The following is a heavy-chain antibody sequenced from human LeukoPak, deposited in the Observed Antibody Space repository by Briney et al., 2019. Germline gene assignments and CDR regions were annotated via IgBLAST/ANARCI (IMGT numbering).Heavy chain of an antibody. D-gene: IGHD2-21*02. CDR2: GHYSGNT. J-gene: IGHJ4*02. CDR1: GGSISAISGDPYY. V-gene: IGHV4-39*01. Sequence: SETLSLTCTVSGGSISAISGDPYYWGWIRQPPGKGLEWIGSGHYSGNTYNQSLKSRVTIYIHTSKNPFSLKVRSVTAADTSVYFCARHGHHGDHDYWGQGNLVTVSS. CDR3: ARHGHHGDHDY.